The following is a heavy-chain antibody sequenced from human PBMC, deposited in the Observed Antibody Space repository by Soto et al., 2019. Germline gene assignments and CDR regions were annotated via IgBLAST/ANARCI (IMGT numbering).Heavy chain of an antibody. Sequence: EVQLVESGGGLVQPGGSLRLSCEASGFTFSSRWMTWVRQGPGKGLEWVANIKQDENGKDYVDSVKGRFTISRDNAKNPLYLQMTSLRAEDTAVYYCATPDGPAAAGLVLDFWGQGPLVTVSS. D-gene: IGHD6-13*01. V-gene: IGHV3-7*02. J-gene: IGHJ4*02. CDR2: IKQDENGK. CDR3: ATPDGPAAAGLVLDF. CDR1: GFTFSSRW.